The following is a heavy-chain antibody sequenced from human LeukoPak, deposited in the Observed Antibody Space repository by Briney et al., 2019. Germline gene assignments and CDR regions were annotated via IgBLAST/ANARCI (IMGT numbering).Heavy chain of an antibody. J-gene: IGHJ6*03. V-gene: IGHV1-2*02. CDR2: ISPTSGGT. D-gene: IGHD1-26*01. Sequence: GASVKVSCKASGYTFTGYYMHWVRQAPGQGLEWMGWISPTSGGTNYAQKFQGRVTMTRDMSTSTVYMELSSLRFEDTAVYYCARGEVIVGAAWHYYYMEVWGKGTTVTVSS. CDR3: ARGEVIVGAAWHYYYMEV. CDR1: GYTFTGYY.